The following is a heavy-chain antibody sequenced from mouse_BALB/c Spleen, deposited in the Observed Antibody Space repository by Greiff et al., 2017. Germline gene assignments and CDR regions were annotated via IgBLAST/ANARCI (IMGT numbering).Heavy chain of an antibody. CDR2: ISSGSSTI. V-gene: IGHV5-17*02. CDR1: GFTFSSFG. D-gene: IGHD2-1*01. J-gene: IGHJ3*01. Sequence: EVMLVESGGGLVQPGGSRKLSCAASGFTFSSFGMHWVRQAPEKGLEWVAYISSGSSTIYYADTVKGRFTISRDNPKNTLFLQMTSLRSEDTAMYYYARSSLYYGNYGFAYWGEGTLVTVSA. CDR3: ARSSLYYGNYGFAY.